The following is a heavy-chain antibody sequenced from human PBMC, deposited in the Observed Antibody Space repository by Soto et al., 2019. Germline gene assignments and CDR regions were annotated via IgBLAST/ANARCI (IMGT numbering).Heavy chain of an antibody. Sequence: GGSLRLSCAASGFTFGSYWMNWVRQAPGKGLVWVSRIDSDGSSTTYADPVKGRFTTSRDNAKNTLYLQMSSLRVEDTAVYYCARGRPYGMDVWGQGTTVTVSS. CDR3: ARGRPYGMDV. J-gene: IGHJ6*02. CDR2: IDSDGSST. CDR1: GFTFGSYW. V-gene: IGHV3-74*01.